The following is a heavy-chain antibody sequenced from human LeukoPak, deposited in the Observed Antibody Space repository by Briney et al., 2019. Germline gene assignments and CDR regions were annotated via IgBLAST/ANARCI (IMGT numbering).Heavy chain of an antibody. CDR1: GFTFSSYW. D-gene: IGHD3-22*01. V-gene: IGHV3-7*01. J-gene: IGHJ4*02. CDR3: AREGPGPPYYYDSSGYYGPFDY. Sequence: PGGSLRLSCAASGFTFSSYWMSWVRQAPGKGLEWVANIKQDGSEKYYVDSVKGRFTISRDNAKNSLYLQMNSLRAEDTAVYYCAREGPGPPYYYDSSGYYGPFDYWGQGTLVTVSS. CDR2: IKQDGSEK.